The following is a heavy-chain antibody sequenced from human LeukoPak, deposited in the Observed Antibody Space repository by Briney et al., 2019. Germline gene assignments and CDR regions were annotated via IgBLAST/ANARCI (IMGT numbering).Heavy chain of an antibody. V-gene: IGHV1-18*01. CDR3: ARAAGSGSYPWTDY. Sequence: ASVKVSCKASGYTFTSYGISWVRQAPGQGLEWMEWISAYNGNTNYAQKLQGRVTMTTDTSTSTAYMELRSLRSDDTAVYYCARAAGSGSYPWTDYWGQGTLVTVSS. D-gene: IGHD3-10*01. CDR1: GYTFTSYG. CDR2: ISAYNGNT. J-gene: IGHJ4*02.